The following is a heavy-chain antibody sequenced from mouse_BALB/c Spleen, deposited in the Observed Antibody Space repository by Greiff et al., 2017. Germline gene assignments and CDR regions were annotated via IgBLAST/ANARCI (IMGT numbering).Heavy chain of an antibody. CDR2: IDPANGNT. CDR1: GFNFKDTY. Sequence: VQLQQSGAELVKPGASVKLSCTASGFNFKDTYMHWVKQRPEQGLEWIGRIDPANGNTKYDPKFQGKATLTADTSSNTAYLQLSSLTSEDTAVYICASDYDVYYAMDYWGQGTSVTVSS. CDR3: ASDYDVYYAMDY. V-gene: IGHV14-3*02. D-gene: IGHD2-4*01. J-gene: IGHJ4*01.